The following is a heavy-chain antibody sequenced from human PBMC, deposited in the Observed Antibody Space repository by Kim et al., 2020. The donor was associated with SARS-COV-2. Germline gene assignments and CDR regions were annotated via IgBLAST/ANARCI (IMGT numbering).Heavy chain of an antibody. D-gene: IGHD3-22*01. CDR3: ARDGVSSGYYNYYGMDV. V-gene: IGHV4-4*07. Sequence: SETLSLTCTVSGGSISSYYWSWIRQPAGKGLEWIGRFYTSGSTNYNPSLKSRVTMSVDTSNNQFSLKLSSVTAADTAVYYCARDGVSSGYYNYYGMDVWGQGTTVTVSS. J-gene: IGHJ6*02. CDR2: FYTSGST. CDR1: GGSISSYY.